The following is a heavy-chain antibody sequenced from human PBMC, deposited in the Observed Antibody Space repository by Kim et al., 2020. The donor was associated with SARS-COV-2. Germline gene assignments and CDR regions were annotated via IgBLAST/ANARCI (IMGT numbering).Heavy chain of an antibody. CDR3: ARPYGGKANDAFDI. D-gene: IGHD4-17*01. Sequence: AQKFQGRVTITADESTSTAYMELSSLRSEDTAVYYCARPYGGKANDAFDIWGQGTMVTVSS. J-gene: IGHJ3*02. V-gene: IGHV1-69*01.